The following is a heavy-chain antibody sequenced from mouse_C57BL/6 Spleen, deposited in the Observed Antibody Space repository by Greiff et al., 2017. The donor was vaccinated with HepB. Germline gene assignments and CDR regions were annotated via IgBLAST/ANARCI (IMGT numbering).Heavy chain of an antibody. Sequence: EVKLVESGGGLVQPGGSLKLSCAASGFTFSDYYLYWVRQTPEKRLEWVAYISNGGGSTYYPDTVKGRFTISRDNAKNTLYLQMSRLKSEDTAMYYWARGDYYGSSYGYFDVWGTGTTVTVSS. CDR3: ARGDYYGSSYGYFDV. CDR1: GFTFSDYY. J-gene: IGHJ1*03. D-gene: IGHD1-1*01. V-gene: IGHV5-12*01. CDR2: ISNGGGST.